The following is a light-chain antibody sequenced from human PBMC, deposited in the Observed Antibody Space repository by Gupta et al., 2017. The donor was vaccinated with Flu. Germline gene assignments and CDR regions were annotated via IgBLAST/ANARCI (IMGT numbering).Light chain of an antibody. J-gene: IGKJ2*01. Sequence: SSLSASVGDRVTITCQTRQDIGKYLNWYQQKPGKAPKLLIKEAAHLQRGVPSRFSGSGSGSDFTFTISGLQAEDVATYFCLQYDTRPPYTFGQGTKVDIK. CDR2: EAA. CDR1: QDIGKY. V-gene: IGKV1-33*01. CDR3: LQYDTRPPYT.